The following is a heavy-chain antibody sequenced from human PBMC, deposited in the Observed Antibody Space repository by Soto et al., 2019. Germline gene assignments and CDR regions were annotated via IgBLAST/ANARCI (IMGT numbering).Heavy chain of an antibody. CDR3: ARLVYDTRLNYMYFDF. CDR1: GVSISSGNW. V-gene: IGHV4-4*02. CDR2: IFHDGTA. D-gene: IGHD3-10*01. J-gene: IGHJ4*02. Sequence: QVKLQESGPGLATPSGTLSLTCAVSGVSISSGNWWTWGRQSPQRGLEYIGEIFHDGTANYYPSFERRVAISVDTSKNQFSLKLTSVTAADTANYFCARLVYDTRLNYMYFDFWGQGTLVTVSS.